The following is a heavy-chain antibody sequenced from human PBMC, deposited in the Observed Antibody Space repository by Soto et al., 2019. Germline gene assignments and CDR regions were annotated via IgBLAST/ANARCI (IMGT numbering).Heavy chain of an antibody. V-gene: IGHV3-21*01. J-gene: IGHJ4*02. CDR2: ISGSSSYI. CDR1: GFTFSSYS. D-gene: IGHD6-19*01. Sequence: PGGSLRLSCAASGFTFSSYSMNWVRQAPGKGLEWVSFISGSSSYIYYADSVKGRFTISRDNAKNSLYVQMNSLSAEDTAVYYCARMFGVSVYGTFYFDYWGQGTLVTVSS. CDR3: ARMFGVSVYGTFYFDY.